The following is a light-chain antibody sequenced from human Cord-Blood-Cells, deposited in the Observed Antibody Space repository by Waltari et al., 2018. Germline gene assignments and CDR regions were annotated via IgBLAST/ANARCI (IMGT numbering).Light chain of an antibody. V-gene: IGKV3-20*01. CDR1: QSVSSSY. CDR2: GAS. J-gene: IGKJ1*01. CDR3: QQYET. Sequence: EIVLTQSPGTLSLSPGERATLSCRASQSVSSSYLAWYQQKPGQAPRLLIYGASSRATGIPDRFSGSGSGTVFTRTISRLEPEDFAVYYCQQYETFGQGTKVEIK.